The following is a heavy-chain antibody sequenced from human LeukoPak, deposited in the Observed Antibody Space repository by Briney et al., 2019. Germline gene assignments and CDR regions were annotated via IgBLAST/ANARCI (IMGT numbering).Heavy chain of an antibody. V-gene: IGHV3-21*01. CDR3: ARGPRIGQQLPRRADAFDI. CDR1: GFTFSRYS. CDR2: ISSSSSYI. Sequence: GGSLRLSCAASGFTFSRYSMNWVRQAPGKGLEWVSSISSSSSYIYYADSVKGRFTISRDNAKNSLYLQMNSLRAEDTAVYYCARGPRIGQQLPRRADAFDIWGQGTMVTVSS. J-gene: IGHJ3*02. D-gene: IGHD6-13*01.